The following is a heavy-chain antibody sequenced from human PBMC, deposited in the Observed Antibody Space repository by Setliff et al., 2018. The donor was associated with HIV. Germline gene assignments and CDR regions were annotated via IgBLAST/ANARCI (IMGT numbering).Heavy chain of an antibody. J-gene: IGHJ4*02. CDR2: IRFNGNDK. Sequence: HPGGSLRLSCATSGFIFKTYDIHWVRQAPGKGLEWVTFIRFNGNDKYYADSVKGRFTISRDNSKNTLDLQINSLRPEDTAVYYCAKNLYRSPWSPLDYWGQGTLVTVSS. V-gene: IGHV3-30*02. CDR3: AKNLYRSPWSPLDY. CDR1: GFIFKTYD. D-gene: IGHD6-19*01.